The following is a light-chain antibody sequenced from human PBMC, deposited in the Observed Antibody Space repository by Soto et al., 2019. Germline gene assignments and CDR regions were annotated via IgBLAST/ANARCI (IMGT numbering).Light chain of an antibody. CDR3: SSYTRSSTHV. J-gene: IGLJ1*01. V-gene: IGLV2-14*01. Sequence: QSVLTQPASVSASPGQSITLSCTGNSSDVGGYNYVSWYPQHPGKAPKLMIYDVSNRPSGVSDRFSGSKSGNTASLTISGLQAEDEADYYCSSYTRSSTHVFGTGTKVTVL. CDR1: SSDVGGYNY. CDR2: DVS.